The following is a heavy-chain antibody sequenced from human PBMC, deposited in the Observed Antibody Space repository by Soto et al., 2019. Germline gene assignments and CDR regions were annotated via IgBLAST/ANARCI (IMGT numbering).Heavy chain of an antibody. CDR2: IWYDGSNK. Sequence: PGGSLRLSCAASGFTFSSYGMHWVRQAPGKGLEWVAVIWYDGSNKYYADSVKGRFTISRENSKNTLYLQMNSLRAEDTAVYYCARDTRPDDSSDYYYGMDVWGQGTTVTVSS. V-gene: IGHV3-33*01. D-gene: IGHD3-22*01. CDR1: GFTFSSYG. J-gene: IGHJ6*02. CDR3: ARDTRPDDSSDYYYGMDV.